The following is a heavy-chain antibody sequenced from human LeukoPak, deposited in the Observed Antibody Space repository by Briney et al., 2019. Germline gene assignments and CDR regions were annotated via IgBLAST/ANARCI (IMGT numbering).Heavy chain of an antibody. Sequence: GGSLRLSCAASEFTFSSYWMSWVRQAPGKGPQWVANIDQDGSEKYYVDSVKGRFTISRDNAKNSLFLQMNSLRADDTAVYYCAREGTGYYFDQWGQGTLVAVSS. CDR2: IDQDGSEK. CDR1: EFTFSSYW. J-gene: IGHJ4*02. D-gene: IGHD3-9*01. V-gene: IGHV3-7*05. CDR3: AREGTGYYFDQ.